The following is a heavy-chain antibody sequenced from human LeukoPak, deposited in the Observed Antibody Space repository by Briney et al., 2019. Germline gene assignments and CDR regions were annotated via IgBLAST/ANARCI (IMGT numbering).Heavy chain of an antibody. CDR3: AKAPSSGWYPYYFDY. CDR2: ISNTGVST. J-gene: IGHJ4*02. D-gene: IGHD6-19*01. V-gene: IGHV3-23*01. CDR1: GFTFTSYA. Sequence: PGGSLRLSCAASGFTFTSYAMSWVRQAPGKGLEWVSAISNTGVSTYYADSVKGRFTISRDNSKNTLYLQMNSLRAEDTAVYYCAKAPSSGWYPYYFDYWGQGTLVTVSS.